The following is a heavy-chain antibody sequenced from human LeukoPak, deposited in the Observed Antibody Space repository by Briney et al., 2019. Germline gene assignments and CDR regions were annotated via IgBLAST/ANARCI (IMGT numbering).Heavy chain of an antibody. V-gene: IGHV3-23*01. D-gene: IGHD3-9*01. CDR2: ISGTGGNT. Sequence: GGSLRLSCAASGFTFSSYAMSWVRQAPGKGLEWVSGISGTGGNTYYADSVKGRFTISRDNSKNTLYLQMSSLRAEDTALYYCARGRSYDILTGYWKGGAFDIWGQGTMVTVS. J-gene: IGHJ3*02. CDR3: ARGRSYDILTGYWKGGAFDI. CDR1: GFTFSSYA.